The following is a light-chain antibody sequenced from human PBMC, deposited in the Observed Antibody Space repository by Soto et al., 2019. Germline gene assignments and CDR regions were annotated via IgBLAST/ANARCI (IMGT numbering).Light chain of an antibody. CDR2: GAS. V-gene: IGKV3-15*01. CDR3: QLSQQRSSWPPIA. Sequence: EILITQSPATLSVSPGERATLSCRASQSVSSNLAWYQQKPGQAPRLLIYGASTRATAIQARFSGSGSGTDFTLSISSLEPEDFAVYYCQLSQQRSSWPPIAFGQGTRLEIK. CDR1: QSVSSN. J-gene: IGKJ5*01.